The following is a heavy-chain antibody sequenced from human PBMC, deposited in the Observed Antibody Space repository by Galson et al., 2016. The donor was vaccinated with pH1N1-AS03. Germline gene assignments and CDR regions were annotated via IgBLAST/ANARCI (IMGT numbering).Heavy chain of an antibody. Sequence: SVKVSCKVSGYTLTESSMHWVRQAPGKGLQWMGGFDRENAKRIYAQGFPGRLTMTEDTSTDTAYMELSNLRSEGTAMYYCSVTIASTWSFPFDTHAWGQGTTVTVSS. J-gene: IGHJ6*02. CDR2: FDRENAKR. D-gene: IGHD6-13*01. V-gene: IGHV1-24*01. CDR3: SVTIASTWSFPFDTHA. CDR1: GYTLTESS.